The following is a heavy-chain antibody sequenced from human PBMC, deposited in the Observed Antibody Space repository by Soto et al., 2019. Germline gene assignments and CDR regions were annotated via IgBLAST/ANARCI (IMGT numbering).Heavy chain of an antibody. CDR2: MNPNSGKT. J-gene: IGHJ4*02. Sequence: ASVKVSCKASGYTFTSYDINWVRQATGQGLEWMGWMNPNSGKTGYAQKFQGRVTITRNTSASTAYMELSSLRSEDTAVYYCARSIVVVTALDYWGQGTLVTVSS. V-gene: IGHV1-8*01. CDR1: GYTFTSYD. D-gene: IGHD2-21*02. CDR3: ARSIVVVTALDY.